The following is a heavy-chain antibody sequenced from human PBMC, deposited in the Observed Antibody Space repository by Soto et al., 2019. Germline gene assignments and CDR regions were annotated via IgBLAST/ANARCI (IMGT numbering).Heavy chain of an antibody. V-gene: IGHV3-23*01. CDR1: GFPFSSYA. Sequence: GGSLRLSCAASGFPFSSYAMSWVRQAPGKGLEWVSAISGNGAETSYAASVRGRFTISRDNSRDTLYLQMNSLRADDTAVSYCGKERRGSGWCVCSDWGQGILVTVSS. CDR3: GKERRGSGWCVCSD. J-gene: IGHJ4*02. CDR2: ISGNGAET. D-gene: IGHD6-19*01.